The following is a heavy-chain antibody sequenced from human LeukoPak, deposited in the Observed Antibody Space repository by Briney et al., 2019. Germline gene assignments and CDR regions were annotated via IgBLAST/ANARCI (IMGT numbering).Heavy chain of an antibody. CDR2: IYHSGST. Sequence: SETLSLTCTVSGGSISSYSWSWIRQPPGKGLEWIGYIYHSGSTYYNPSLKSRVTISVDRSKNQFSLKLSSVTAADTAVYYCARVLWFGELLPNWFDPWGQGTLVTVSS. CDR1: GGSISSYS. CDR3: ARVLWFGELLPNWFDP. V-gene: IGHV4-30-2*01. J-gene: IGHJ5*02. D-gene: IGHD3-10*01.